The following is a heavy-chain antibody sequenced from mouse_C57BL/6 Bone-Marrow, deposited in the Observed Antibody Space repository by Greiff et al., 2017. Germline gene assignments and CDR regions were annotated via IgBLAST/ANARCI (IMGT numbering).Heavy chain of an antibody. Sequence: QVQLQQSGAELVRPGTSVKVSCKASGYAFTNYLIEWVKQRPGQGLEWIGVINPGSGGTNYNEKFKGKATMTADKSSSTAYMQLSRLTSEDSAVYYCARSPAGVDYFDYWGQGTTLTVSS. CDR3: ARSPAGVDYFDY. CDR2: INPGSGGT. J-gene: IGHJ2*01. V-gene: IGHV1-54*01. CDR1: GYAFTNYL. D-gene: IGHD1-1*02.